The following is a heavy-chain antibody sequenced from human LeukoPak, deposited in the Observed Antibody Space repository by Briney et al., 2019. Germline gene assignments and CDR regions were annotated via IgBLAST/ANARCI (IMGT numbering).Heavy chain of an antibody. D-gene: IGHD3-22*01. CDR1: GFTFSSYW. CDR2: IKQDGSEK. V-gene: IGHV3-7*01. CDR3: ARDPGYYDSSGYAFDI. J-gene: IGHJ3*02. Sequence: PGGSLRLSCAAPGFTFSSYWMSWVRQAPGKGLEWVANIKQDGSEKYYVDSVKGRFTISRDNAKNSLYLQMNSLRAEDTAVYYCARDPGYYDSSGYAFDIWGQGTMVTVSS.